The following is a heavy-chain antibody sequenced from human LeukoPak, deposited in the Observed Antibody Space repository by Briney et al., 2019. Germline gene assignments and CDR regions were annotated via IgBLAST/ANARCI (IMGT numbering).Heavy chain of an antibody. CDR3: AREVSSGWYSWFDY. D-gene: IGHD6-19*01. CDR2: IKQDGSEK. Sequence: PGGSLRLSCAASGFTFSSYWMSWVRQAPGKGLEWVANIKQDGSEKYYVDSVKGRFTISRDNAENSLYLQMNSLRAEDTAVYYCAREVSSGWYSWFDYWGQGTLVTVSS. CDR1: GFTFSSYW. J-gene: IGHJ4*02. V-gene: IGHV3-7*03.